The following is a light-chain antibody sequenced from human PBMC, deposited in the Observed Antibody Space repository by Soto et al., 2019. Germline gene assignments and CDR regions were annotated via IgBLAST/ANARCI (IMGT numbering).Light chain of an antibody. CDR3: QSYDSSLSGYV. CDR1: SSNIGPTYD. V-gene: IGLV1-40*01. CDR2: ANT. Sequence: QSVLTQPPSVSGSPGQSVTISCTWISSNIGPTYDVHWYQQLPGTAPKLLIYANTNRPSGVPDRFSGSKSGTSASLAITGLQAEDEADYYCQSYDSSLSGYVFGTGTKVTVL. J-gene: IGLJ1*01.